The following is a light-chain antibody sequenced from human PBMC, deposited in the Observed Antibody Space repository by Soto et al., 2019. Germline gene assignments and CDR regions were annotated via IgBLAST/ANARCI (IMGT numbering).Light chain of an antibody. CDR3: QQLNSYPRT. CDR2: AAS. J-gene: IGKJ2*02. Sequence: DIPLTQSPSFLSASVGDRVTITGRASQGISSYLAWYQQKPGKAPKLLIYAASTLQSGVPSRFSGSGSGTEFTLTISSLQPEDFATYYCQQLNSYPRTFGQGTKLEIK. CDR1: QGISSY. V-gene: IGKV1-9*01.